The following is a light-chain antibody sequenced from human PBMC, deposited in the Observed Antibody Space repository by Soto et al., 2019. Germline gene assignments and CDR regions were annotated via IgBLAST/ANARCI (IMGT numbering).Light chain of an antibody. CDR1: SSDVGGYNY. Sequence: QSALTQPRSVSGSPGQSVTISCTGTSSDVGGYNYVSWYQQLPGKAPKLRIYDVTKRPSGVPDGFSGSKSGNTASLTISGLQAEDEADYHCCSFSGTYHWVFGGGTKLTVL. V-gene: IGLV2-11*01. CDR2: DVT. J-gene: IGLJ3*02. CDR3: CSFSGTYHWV.